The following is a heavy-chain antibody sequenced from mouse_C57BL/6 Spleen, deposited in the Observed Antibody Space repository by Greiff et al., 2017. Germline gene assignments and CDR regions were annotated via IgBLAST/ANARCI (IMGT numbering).Heavy chain of an antibody. CDR3: ARAAAGNGYFDG. D-gene: IGHD4-1*01. CDR1: GYSITSGYY. J-gene: IGHJ1*03. CDR2: ISYDGSN. Sequence: VQLKESGPGLVKPSQSLSLTCSVTGYSITSGYYWNWIRQFPGNKLEWMGYISYDGSNNYNPSLKNRISITRDTSKNQFFLKLNSVTTEDTATYYGARAAAGNGYFDGWGTGTTVTVSS. V-gene: IGHV3-6*01.